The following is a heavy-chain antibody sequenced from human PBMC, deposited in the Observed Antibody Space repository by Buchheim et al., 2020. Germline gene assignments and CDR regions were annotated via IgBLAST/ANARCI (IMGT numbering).Heavy chain of an antibody. D-gene: IGHD2-8*01. V-gene: IGHV3-7*01. J-gene: IGHJ4*02. CDR3: ARTCNNGYLFN. CDR2: IKQDGSNP. CDR1: GFTFSSHW. Sequence: EVQLVESGGGLVQPGGSLRLSCAASGFTFSSHWMTWVRQAPGKGLEWVANIKQDGSNPYYVDSVKGRFSISRDNAKNSLYLQMNSLSVLDTASYYSARTCNNGYLFNWGQG.